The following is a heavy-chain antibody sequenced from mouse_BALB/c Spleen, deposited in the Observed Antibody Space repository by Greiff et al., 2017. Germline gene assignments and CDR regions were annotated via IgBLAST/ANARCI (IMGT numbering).Heavy chain of an antibody. CDR1: GFSLTSYG. D-gene: IGHD1-2*01. Sequence: QVQLQQSGPGLVAPSQSLSITCTVSGFSLTSYGVHWVRQPPGKGLEWLGVIWAGGSTNYNSALMSRLSISKDNSKSQVFLKMNSLQTDDTAMYYCARVITTASYAMDYWGQGTSVTVSS. V-gene: IGHV2-9*02. J-gene: IGHJ4*01. CDR3: ARVITTASYAMDY. CDR2: IWAGGST.